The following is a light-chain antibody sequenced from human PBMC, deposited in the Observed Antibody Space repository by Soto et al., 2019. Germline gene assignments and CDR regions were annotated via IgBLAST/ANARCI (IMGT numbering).Light chain of an antibody. CDR1: QSVISAA. Sequence: IVLTHSPGTQSLSPGERATLSCSPXQSVISAALAWYQQKPGQVXRLLIYDTSNRATGIPARFSGSRSGTDFTLTISSLEPEDFAMYYWHQSKHFGQGTRLEIK. V-gene: IGKV3D-20*02. J-gene: IGKJ5*01. CDR2: DTS. CDR3: HQSKH.